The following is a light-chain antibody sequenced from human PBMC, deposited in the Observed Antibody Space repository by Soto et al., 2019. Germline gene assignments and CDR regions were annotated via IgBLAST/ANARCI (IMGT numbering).Light chain of an antibody. Sequence: EIVLTQSPATLSLSPGERATLSCRASQRVSSYLAWYQQKPGQAPRLLIYDASNRATGIPARFSGSGSGTDFTLTISSLEPEDFAVYYCQQRSNWPPEITFGPGTKVDIK. V-gene: IGKV3-11*01. J-gene: IGKJ3*01. CDR1: QRVSSY. CDR3: QQRSNWPPEIT. CDR2: DAS.